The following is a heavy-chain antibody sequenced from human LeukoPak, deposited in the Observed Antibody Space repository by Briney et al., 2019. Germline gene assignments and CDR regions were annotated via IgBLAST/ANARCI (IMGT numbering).Heavy chain of an antibody. D-gene: IGHD6-13*01. V-gene: IGHV3-30*18. CDR3: AKDRDPAAAAYYFDY. J-gene: IGHJ4*02. CDR2: ISYDGGDK. Sequence: PGGFLRLSCAASGFTFSRYGMHWVRQAPGKGLEWVAVISYDGGDKHYADSVKGRFTISRDNSKNTLYLQMNSLRVEDAAVYYCAKDRDPAAAAYYFDYWGQGTLVTVSS. CDR1: GFTFSRYG.